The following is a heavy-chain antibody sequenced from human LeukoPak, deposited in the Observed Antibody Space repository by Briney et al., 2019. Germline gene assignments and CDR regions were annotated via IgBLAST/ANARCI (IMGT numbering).Heavy chain of an antibody. J-gene: IGHJ4*02. CDR2: IYPRDGST. CDR3: AAVSGIRGYSYTFDY. Sequence: ASVKVSCKASGYTFTSNYIHWVRQAPGQGLEWMGMIYPRDGSTSYAQKFQERVTITRDMSTSTAYMELSSLRSEDTAVYYCAAVSGIRGYSYTFDYWGQGTLVTVSS. V-gene: IGHV1-46*01. D-gene: IGHD5-18*01. CDR1: GYTFTSNY.